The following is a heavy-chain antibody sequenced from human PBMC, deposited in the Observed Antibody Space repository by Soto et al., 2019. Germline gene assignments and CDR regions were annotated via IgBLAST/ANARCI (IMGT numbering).Heavy chain of an antibody. CDR3: ARDGAGETTSSGPIDY. Sequence: GASMKVSCKASGYTFTSYAMHWVRQAPGQRLEWMGWINAGNGNTKYSQKFQGRVTMTRDTSASTAYMELSSLRSDDTAVYYCARDGAGETTSSGPIDYWGQGTLVTVSS. J-gene: IGHJ4*02. CDR1: GYTFTSYA. V-gene: IGHV1-3*01. CDR2: INAGNGNT. D-gene: IGHD6-19*01.